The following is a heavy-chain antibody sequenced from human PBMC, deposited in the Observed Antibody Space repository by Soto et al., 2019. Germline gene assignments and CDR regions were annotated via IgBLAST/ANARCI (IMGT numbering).Heavy chain of an antibody. CDR1: GGSMRSGDYS. CDR2: IYYSGNT. D-gene: IGHD3-10*01. Sequence: SETLSLTCAVSGGSMRSGDYSWSWIRQPPGKGLDWIGYIYYSGNTYYNPSLKSRVTISVDRSKNQFSLKLSSVTAAETAVYYCAREAGNHHGSGSIFDYWGPGILVTLSS. J-gene: IGHJ4*02. V-gene: IGHV4-30-2*01. CDR3: AREAGNHHGSGSIFDY.